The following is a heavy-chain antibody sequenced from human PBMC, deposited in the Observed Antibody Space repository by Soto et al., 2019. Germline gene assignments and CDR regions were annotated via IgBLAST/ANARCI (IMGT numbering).Heavy chain of an antibody. J-gene: IGHJ6*02. CDR3: ARDPHDYGVPAGGIDV. V-gene: IGHV1-69*13. Sequence: GASVKVSCKASGGTFSSYAISWVRQAPGQGLEWMGGIIPIFGTANYAQKFQGRVTITADESTSTAYMELSSLRSEDTAVYYCARDPHDYGVPAGGIDVWGQGTTVTVSS. CDR2: IIPIFGTA. CDR1: GGTFSSYA. D-gene: IGHD4-17*01.